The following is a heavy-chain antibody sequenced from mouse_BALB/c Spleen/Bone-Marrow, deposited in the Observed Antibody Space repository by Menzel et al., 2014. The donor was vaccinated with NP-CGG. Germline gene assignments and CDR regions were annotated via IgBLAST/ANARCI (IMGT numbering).Heavy chain of an antibody. J-gene: IGHJ3*01. CDR1: GFNITDTY. V-gene: IGHV14-3*02. D-gene: IGHD2-3*01. CDR3: ANDWFAY. CDR2: IDPANGNT. Sequence: VQLQQSGAELVKPGASVKLSCTASGFNITDTYMHWVKQRPEQGLEWIGRIDPANGNTKYDPKFQGKATITADTSSNTAHLHLSSLTSEDTAVYYCANDWFAYWGQGTLVTVSA.